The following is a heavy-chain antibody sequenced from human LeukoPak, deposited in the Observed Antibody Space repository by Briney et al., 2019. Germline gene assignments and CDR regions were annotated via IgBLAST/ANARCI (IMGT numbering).Heavy chain of an antibody. Sequence: GGSLRLSCAASGLTFSSYGMHWVRQAPGKGLEWVAVISYGGSNKFYADSVKGRFTISRDNSKSTLYLQMNSLRAEDTAVYYCAKELSAGTGGGWEDYFDYWGQGTLVTVSA. D-gene: IGHD6-13*01. CDR3: AKELSAGTGGGWEDYFDY. CDR1: GLTFSSYG. CDR2: ISYGGSNK. V-gene: IGHV3-30*18. J-gene: IGHJ4*02.